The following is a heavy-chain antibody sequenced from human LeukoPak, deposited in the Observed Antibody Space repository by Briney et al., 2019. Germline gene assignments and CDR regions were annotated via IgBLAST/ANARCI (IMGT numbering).Heavy chain of an antibody. V-gene: IGHV5-51*01. J-gene: IGHJ5*02. CDR3: TRHGRPGDTPNWFDP. D-gene: IGHD2-21*01. CDR2: IYPGDSDT. CDR1: GYSFTSYW. Sequence: KGGESLKISCKGSGYSFTSYWIGWVRQMPGKGLEWMGIIYPGDSDTRYSPSFQGQVTISADKSISTAYLQWSSLKASDTAMYYCTRHGRPGDTPNWFDPWGQGTLVTVSS.